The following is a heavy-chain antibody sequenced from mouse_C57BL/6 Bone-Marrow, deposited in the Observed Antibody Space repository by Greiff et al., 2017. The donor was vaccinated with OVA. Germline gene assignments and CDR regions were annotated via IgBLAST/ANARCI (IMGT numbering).Heavy chain of an antibody. CDR1: GYTFTSYT. V-gene: IGHV1-4*01. J-gene: IGHJ1*03. D-gene: IGHD4-1*01. CDR3: ARSPPLGSYWYVDV. Sequence: QVQLQQSGAELARPGASVKMSCKASGYTFTSYTMPWVQQRPGQGLEWIGSINPSSGYTKYNQKFKDKDTLTADKSSSTAYMQLSSLTSEDSAVYYCARSPPLGSYWYVDVWGTGTTVTVSS. CDR2: INPSSGYT.